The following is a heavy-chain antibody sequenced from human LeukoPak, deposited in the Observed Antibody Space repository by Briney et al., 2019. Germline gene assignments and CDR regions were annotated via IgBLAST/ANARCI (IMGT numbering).Heavy chain of an antibody. V-gene: IGHV3-53*01. CDR1: GFTVSSNY. J-gene: IGHJ1*01. CDR2: IYSGGST. CDR3: ASQTTVTPALFFQH. D-gene: IGHD4-17*01. Sequence: SGGSLRLSCAASGFTVSSNYVSWVRQAPGKGLKWVSVIYSGGSTYYSDSVEERFTISRDDSKNTLYLQMNNLRAEDTAVYYCASQTTVTPALFFQHWGQGTLVTVSS.